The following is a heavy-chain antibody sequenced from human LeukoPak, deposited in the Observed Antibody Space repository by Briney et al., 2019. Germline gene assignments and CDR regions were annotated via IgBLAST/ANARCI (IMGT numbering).Heavy chain of an antibody. CDR3: ARAIGAAEAH. J-gene: IGHJ4*02. CDR1: GVTFTNYW. D-gene: IGHD6-13*01. V-gene: IGHV3-7*03. Sequence: GGSLRLSCVASGVTFTNYWMHWVRQAPGKGLEWVANINQDGNTKFYVDSVKGRFTISRDNAKNSVYLQMNSLRAEDTVVYYCARAIGAAEAHWGQGTLVTVSS. CDR2: INQDGNTK.